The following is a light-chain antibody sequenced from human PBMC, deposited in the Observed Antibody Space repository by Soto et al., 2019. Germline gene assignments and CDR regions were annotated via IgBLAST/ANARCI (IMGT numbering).Light chain of an antibody. CDR3: QQYGSSPRT. CDR1: QSVSSNY. V-gene: IGKV3-20*01. Sequence: EIVLTQSPGTLSLSPGERSTLSCMSSQSVSSNYLAWYQQKPGQAPRLLIYGASSTATGIPDRFSGSGSGTDFTLTISRLEPEDFAVYYCQQYGSSPRTFGQGTKVDI. CDR2: GAS. J-gene: IGKJ1*01.